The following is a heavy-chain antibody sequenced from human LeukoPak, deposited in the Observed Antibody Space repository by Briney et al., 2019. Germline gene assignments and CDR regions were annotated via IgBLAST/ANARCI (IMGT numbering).Heavy chain of an antibody. Sequence: SETLSLTCTVSGGSISSSSYYWGWIRQPPGKGLEWIGSIYYSGSTYYNPSLKSRVTISVDTSKNQFSLKLSSVTAADTAVYYCARRGHEDYWGQGSLVTVSS. CDR2: IYYSGST. D-gene: IGHD3-16*01. CDR3: ARRGHEDY. V-gene: IGHV4-39*01. J-gene: IGHJ4*02. CDR1: GGSISSSSYY.